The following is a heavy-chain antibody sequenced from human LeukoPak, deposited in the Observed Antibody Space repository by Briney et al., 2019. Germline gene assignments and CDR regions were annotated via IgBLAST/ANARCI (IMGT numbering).Heavy chain of an antibody. CDR2: ISSSSSYI. CDR3: AVSGYSLNYYGMDV. CDR1: GFTFSSYS. J-gene: IGHJ6*02. V-gene: IGHV3-21*01. D-gene: IGHD3-3*01. Sequence: GSLRLSCAASGFTFSSYSMNWVRQAPGKGLEWVSSISSSSSYIYYADSVKGRFTSSRDNAKNSLYLQMNSLRAEDTTVYYCAVSGYSLNYYGMDVWGQGTTVTVSS.